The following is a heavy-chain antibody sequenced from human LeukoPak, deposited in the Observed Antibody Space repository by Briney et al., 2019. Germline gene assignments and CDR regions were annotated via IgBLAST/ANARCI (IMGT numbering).Heavy chain of an antibody. CDR1: GGSISSSSYY. D-gene: IGHD1-26*01. Sequence: SETLSLTCTVSGGSISSSSYYWGWIRQPPGKGLEWIGSIYYSGSTYYNPSLKSRVTISVDTSKNQFSLKLSSVTAADTAVYYCARLGLGSVGDPRGGSYYFDYWGQGTLVTVSS. J-gene: IGHJ4*02. CDR3: ARLGLGSVGDPRGGSYYFDY. CDR2: IYYSGST. V-gene: IGHV4-39*01.